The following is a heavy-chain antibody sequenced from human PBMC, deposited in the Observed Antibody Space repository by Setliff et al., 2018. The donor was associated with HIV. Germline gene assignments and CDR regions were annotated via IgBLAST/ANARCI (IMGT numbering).Heavy chain of an antibody. CDR1: GGSICSYY. V-gene: IGHV4-59*01. D-gene: IGHD2-15*01. Sequence: LSLTCTVSGGSICSYYWTWIRQPPGKGLEWIGYLHYNGNTNSNSSLKSRLTMSVDTSRNHFSLKLNSVTTADTAMYYCAGYCGGGSCASIWGQGTMVTVSS. CDR3: AGYCGGGSCASI. J-gene: IGHJ3*02. CDR2: LHYNGNT.